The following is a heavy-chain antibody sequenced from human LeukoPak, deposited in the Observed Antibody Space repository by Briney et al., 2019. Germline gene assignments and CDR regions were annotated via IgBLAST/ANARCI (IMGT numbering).Heavy chain of an antibody. CDR2: ISGSGGST. D-gene: IGHD1-26*01. CDR3: AKVPIQVGATLTLYYFDY. Sequence: HPGRSLRLSCAASGFTFSSYGMHWVRQAPGKGLEWVSAISGSGGSTYYADSVKGRFTISRDNSKNTLYLQMNSLRAEDTAVYYCAKVPIQVGATLTLYYFDYWGQGTLVTVSS. CDR1: GFTFSSYG. J-gene: IGHJ4*02. V-gene: IGHV3-23*01.